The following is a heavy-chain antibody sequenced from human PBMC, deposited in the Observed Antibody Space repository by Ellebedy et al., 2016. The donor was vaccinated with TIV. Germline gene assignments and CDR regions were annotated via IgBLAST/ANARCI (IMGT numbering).Heavy chain of an antibody. CDR1: GYTFTGYY. CDR3: ARGYRYYDSSGYGH. D-gene: IGHD3-22*01. Sequence: SVKVSXXASGYTFTGYYMHWVRQAPGQGLEWMGGIIPIFGTANYAQKFQGRVTITADESTSTAYMELSSLRSEDTAVYYCARGYRYYDSSGYGHWGQGTLVTVSS. V-gene: IGHV1-69*13. J-gene: IGHJ1*01. CDR2: IIPIFGTA.